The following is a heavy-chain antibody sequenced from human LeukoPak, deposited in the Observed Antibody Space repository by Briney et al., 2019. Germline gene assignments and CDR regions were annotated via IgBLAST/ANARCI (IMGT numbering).Heavy chain of an antibody. J-gene: IGHJ4*02. V-gene: IGHV1-2*02. CDR2: INPNSGGT. Sequence: ASVKVSCKASGYTFTGYYMHWVRQAPGQGLEWMGWINPNSGGTNYAQKFQGRVTMTRDTSISTAYMELSRLRSDDTAVYHCASIAVAGENADYWGQGTLVTVSS. CDR1: GYTFTGYY. D-gene: IGHD6-19*01. CDR3: ASIAVAGENADY.